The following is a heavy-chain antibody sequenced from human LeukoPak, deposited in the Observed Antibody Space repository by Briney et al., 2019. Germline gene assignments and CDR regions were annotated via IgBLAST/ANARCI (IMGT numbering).Heavy chain of an antibody. V-gene: IGHV3-7*01. CDR3: AREIIGGASFLDL. Sequence: GGSLRLSCAVSGITFGSFWMSWVRQASGKGLERVANIKEDGSAKFYLDSVKGRFTISRDNAKSSLFLEMDSLRAEDTGVYFCAREIIGGASFLDLWGQGTLVTVSS. CDR1: GITFGSFW. D-gene: IGHD1-26*01. J-gene: IGHJ4*02. CDR2: IKEDGSAK.